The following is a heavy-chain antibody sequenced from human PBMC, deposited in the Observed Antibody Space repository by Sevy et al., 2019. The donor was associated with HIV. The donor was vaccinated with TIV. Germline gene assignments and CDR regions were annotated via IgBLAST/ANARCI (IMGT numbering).Heavy chain of an antibody. J-gene: IGHJ4*02. CDR1: GGSISSYY. CDR2: IYYCGST. Sequence: SETLSLTCTVSGGSISSYYWSCIRQPPGKGLEWIGYIYYCGSTNYNPSLKSRVTISVDTSENQFSLMLSSVTAADTAVYYCARVGSDWELDYWRQGTLVTVSS. V-gene: IGHV4-59*01. CDR3: ARVGSDWELDY. D-gene: IGHD1-26*01.